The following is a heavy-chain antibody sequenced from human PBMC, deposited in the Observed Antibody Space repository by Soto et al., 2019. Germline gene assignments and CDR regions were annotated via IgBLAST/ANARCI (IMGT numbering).Heavy chain of an antibody. J-gene: IGHJ4*02. CDR2: ISTTGGTI. CDR1: GFTFSDYY. Sequence: VGSLRLSCAASGFTFSDYYMSWIRQAPGKGLEWISYISTTGGTIYYADSVKGRFTISRDNAKNSLFLQMNSLRADDTAVYYCARSTEVATAIPNYFDSWGQGILVTSPQ. CDR3: ARSTEVATAIPNYFDS. V-gene: IGHV3-11*01. D-gene: IGHD2-21*02.